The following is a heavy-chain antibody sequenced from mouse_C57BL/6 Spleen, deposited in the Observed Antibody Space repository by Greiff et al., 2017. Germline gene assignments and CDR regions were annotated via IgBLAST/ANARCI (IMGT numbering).Heavy chain of an antibody. CDR2: IDPSDSDT. V-gene: IGHV1-52*01. CDR3: ARPYGYDGGFAY. Sequence: VQLQQPGAELVRPGSSVKLSCKASGYTFTSYWMHWVKQRPIQGLEWIGNIDPSDSDTHYNQKFKDKATLTVDKSSSTAYMQLSSLTSEDSAVYYCARPYGYDGGFAYWGQGTLVTVSA. J-gene: IGHJ3*01. CDR1: GYTFTSYW. D-gene: IGHD2-2*01.